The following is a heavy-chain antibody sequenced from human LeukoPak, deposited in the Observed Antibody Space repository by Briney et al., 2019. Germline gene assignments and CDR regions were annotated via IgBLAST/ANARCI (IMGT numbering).Heavy chain of an antibody. CDR1: SGSFSNYS. Sequence: PSETLSPTCAVYSGSFSNYSWNWIRQPPGKGLEWIWEINHSGSSNYCPPPKSRVTISLDTSENQLSLKLTSVTAADTAVYYCAGAGGDHDFWGQGTLVTISS. CDR2: INHSGSS. D-gene: IGHD4-17*01. V-gene: IGHV4-34*01. CDR3: AGAGGDHDF. J-gene: IGHJ4*02.